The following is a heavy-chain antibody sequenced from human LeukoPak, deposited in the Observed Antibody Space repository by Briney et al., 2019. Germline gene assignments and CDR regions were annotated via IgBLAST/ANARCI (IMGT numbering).Heavy chain of an antibody. D-gene: IGHD5-18*01. J-gene: IGHJ4*02. V-gene: IGHV3-23*01. CDR3: TVMAAHDY. CDR2: ISGSGGST. Sequence: PGGSLRLSCAASGFTVSSNYMSWVRQAPGKGLEWVSAISGSGGSTYYADSVKGRFTISRDNSKNTLYLQMNSLRAEDTAVYYCTVMAAHDYWGQGTPVTVSS. CDR1: GFTVSSNY.